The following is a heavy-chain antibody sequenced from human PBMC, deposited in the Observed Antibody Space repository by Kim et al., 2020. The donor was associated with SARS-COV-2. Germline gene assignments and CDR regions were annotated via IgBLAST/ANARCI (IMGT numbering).Heavy chain of an antibody. Sequence: SETLSLTCIVSGGSISNYHWNWIRQSPGKGLEWIGNIYYSGTTNYNPSLKSRVTMSVATSRNQVSLKLRSVTAADSAVFYCARSGGDYSGGYYYWCQCTL. V-gene: IGHV4-59*08. CDR1: GGSISNYH. J-gene: IGHJ4*02. CDR3: ARSGGDYSGGYYY. CDR2: IYYSGTT. D-gene: IGHD1-26*01.